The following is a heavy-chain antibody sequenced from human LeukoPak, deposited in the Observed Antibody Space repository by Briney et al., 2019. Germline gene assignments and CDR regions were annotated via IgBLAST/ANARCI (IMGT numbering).Heavy chain of an antibody. V-gene: IGHV4-4*02. J-gene: IGHJ5*02. D-gene: IGHD3-10*01. CDR3: ARGGYYGSGNDFRFDP. CDR1: GGSISNNNW. CDR2: IYYSGST. Sequence: SETLSLTCSVSGGSISNNNWWSWVRQSPGKGLEWIGYIYYSGSTYYKPSLKSRVTISVDTSKNQFSLKLSSVTAADTAVYYCARGGYYGSGNDFRFDPWGQGTLVTVSS.